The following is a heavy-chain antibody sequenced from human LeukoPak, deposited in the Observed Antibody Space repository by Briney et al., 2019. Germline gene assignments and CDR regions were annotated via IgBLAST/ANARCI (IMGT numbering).Heavy chain of an antibody. V-gene: IGHV5-51*01. Sequence: GESLKISCKGSGYSFTNYWIGWVRQMPGKGLEWMGIIHPRDSDTTYSPSFQGQVTVSADKSISTAYLQWSSLKASDTAMYCCASYSCSGGTCYPPPDWGQGTLVVVSS. J-gene: IGHJ4*02. CDR1: GYSFTNYW. CDR3: ASYSCSGGTCYPPPD. D-gene: IGHD2-15*01. CDR2: IHPRDSDT.